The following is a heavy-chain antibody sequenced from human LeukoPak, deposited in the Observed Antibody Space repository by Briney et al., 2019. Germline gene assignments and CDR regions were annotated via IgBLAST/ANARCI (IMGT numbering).Heavy chain of an antibody. CDR2: IYYSGST. CDR3: ARVERGGYYGSGSLDY. J-gene: IGHJ4*02. CDR1: GGSIGSYY. V-gene: IGHV4-59*01. D-gene: IGHD3-10*01. Sequence: SETLSLTCTVSGGSIGSYYWSWIRQPPGQGLEWIGYIYYSGSTNYNPSLKSRVTISVDTSKNQFSLKLSSVTAADTAVYYCARVERGGYYGSGSLDYWGQGTLVTVSS.